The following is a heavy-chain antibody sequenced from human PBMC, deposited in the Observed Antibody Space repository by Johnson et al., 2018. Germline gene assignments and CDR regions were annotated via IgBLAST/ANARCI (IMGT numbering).Heavy chain of an antibody. CDR3: AEGPGAYDSLKQNAFDI. CDR1: GGTFSSYA. J-gene: IGHJ3*02. CDR2: IIPIFGTA. Sequence: QVQLVQSGAEVKKPGSSXKVSCKASGGTFSSYAISWVRQAPGQGLEWMGGIIPIFGTANYAQKFQGRVTITADESTSTAYMELSSLRSEDTAVYYCAEGPGAYDSLKQNAFDIWGQGTMVTVSS. V-gene: IGHV1-69*12. D-gene: IGHD3-22*01.